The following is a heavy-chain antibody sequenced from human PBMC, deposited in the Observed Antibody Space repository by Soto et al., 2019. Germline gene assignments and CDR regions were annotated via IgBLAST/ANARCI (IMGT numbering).Heavy chain of an antibody. CDR2: ISHSGGNT. CDR3: ATFTFCSSTTCYGREGGY. CDR1: GFTFSSYG. V-gene: IGHV3-23*01. Sequence: EVQLLESGGTLVQPGGSLRLSCAASGFTFSSYGMSWVRQAPGKGLEWVSAISHSGGNTYYADSVKGRFTISRDNSKNTLYLQMNSLRAEDTAIYYCATFTFCSSTTCYGREGGYWGQGTLVTVSS. J-gene: IGHJ4*02. D-gene: IGHD2-2*01.